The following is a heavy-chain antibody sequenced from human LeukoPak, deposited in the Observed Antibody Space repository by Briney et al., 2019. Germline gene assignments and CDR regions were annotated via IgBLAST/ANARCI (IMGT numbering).Heavy chain of an antibody. D-gene: IGHD3-10*01. CDR1: GFTVSSNY. CDR2: ISNDGDT. CDR3: ARDLLRGSGSLH. J-gene: IGHJ4*02. V-gene: IGHV3-66*01. Sequence: AGGSLRLSCAASGFTVSSNYMSWVRQGPGKGLECVSVISNDGDTYYADSVKGRFIISRDTSKNTVSLQMNSLRAEDTAVYYCARDLLRGSGSLHWGQGTLVTVSS.